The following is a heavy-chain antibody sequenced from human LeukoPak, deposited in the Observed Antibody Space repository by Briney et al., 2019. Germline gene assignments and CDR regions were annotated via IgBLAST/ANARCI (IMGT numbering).Heavy chain of an antibody. CDR1: GFTFSSYA. CDR2: ITGNGGDT. V-gene: IGHV3-23*01. Sequence: GGSLRLSCAASGFTFSSYAMSWVRQTPGKGLECVSAITGNGGDTYSADSVKGRLTISRDNSKNTMYLQMDSLRAEDAAVYYCAKGSSSSRPYSFDYWGQGTLVTVSS. D-gene: IGHD6-6*01. J-gene: IGHJ4*02. CDR3: AKGSSSSRPYSFDY.